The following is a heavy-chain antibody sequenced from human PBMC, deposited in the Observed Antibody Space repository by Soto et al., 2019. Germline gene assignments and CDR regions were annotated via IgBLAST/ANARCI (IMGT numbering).Heavy chain of an antibody. D-gene: IGHD3-9*01. CDR1: GFTFSSYA. CDR3: ARDQTVEPTYYDILTGYPPSGYFDY. J-gene: IGHJ4*02. V-gene: IGHV3-30-3*01. Sequence: QVQLVESGGGVVQPGRSLRLSCAASGFTFSSYAMHWVRQAPGKGLEGVAGISYDGSNKYYADSVKGRFTISRDNSKNSLYLQMNSLRAEDTALYYCARDQTVEPTYYDILTGYPPSGYFDYWGQGTLVTVSS. CDR2: ISYDGSNK.